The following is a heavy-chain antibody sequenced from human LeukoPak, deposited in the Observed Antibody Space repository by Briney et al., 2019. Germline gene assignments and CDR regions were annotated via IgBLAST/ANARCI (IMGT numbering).Heavy chain of an antibody. CDR1: GFTLSSHW. V-gene: IGHV3-74*01. Sequence: GGSLRLSCAASGFTLSSHWMHWVRHAPGKGLVWVSRINTDGSNTNYADSVKGRFTISRDNAKNTLYLQMDSLRAEDTAVYYCASSSSSCCESWGQGTLVTVSS. CDR2: INTDGSNT. CDR3: ASSSSSCCES. D-gene: IGHD2-2*01. J-gene: IGHJ4*02.